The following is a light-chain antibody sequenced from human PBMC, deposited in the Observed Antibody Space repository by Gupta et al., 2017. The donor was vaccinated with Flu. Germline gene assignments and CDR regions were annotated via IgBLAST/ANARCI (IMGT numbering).Light chain of an antibody. J-gene: IGKJ2*01. CDR2: KTS. CDR3: QQYSSYSRT. V-gene: IGKV1-5*03. Sequence: DIQMTQSPSTLSAFVGDRVTITCRASQSISFWLAWYQQKPGRAPKLLIYKTSSLESGVPSRFSGSRSGTQFTLTINSLQPDDSATYFCQQYSSYSRTFGQGTKVEIK. CDR1: QSISFW.